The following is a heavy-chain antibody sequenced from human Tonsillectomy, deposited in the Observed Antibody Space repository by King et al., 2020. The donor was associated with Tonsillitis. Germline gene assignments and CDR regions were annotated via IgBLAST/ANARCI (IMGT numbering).Heavy chain of an antibody. J-gene: IGHJ4*02. CDR2: IYYSGST. V-gene: IGHV4-39*01. CDR1: GGSIISSYY. D-gene: IGHD4-17*01. CDR3: ARVHGDYRFDY. Sequence: QLQESGPGLVKPSETLSLTCTVSGGSIISSYYWGWIRQPPGKGLEWIGSIYYSGSTYYNPSLKSRVTISVDTSKNQFSLKLSSVTAADTAVYYCARVHGDYRFDYWGQGTLVTVSS.